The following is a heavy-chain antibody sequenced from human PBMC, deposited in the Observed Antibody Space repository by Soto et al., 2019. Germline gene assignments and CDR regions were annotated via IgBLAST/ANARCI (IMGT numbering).Heavy chain of an antibody. CDR1: GGSISSGGYY. J-gene: IGHJ6*02. CDR3: ARDYCSGGRCYGMDF. V-gene: IGHV4-31*03. D-gene: IGHD2-15*01. CDR2: IYYSGST. Sequence: PSETLSLTCTVSGGSISSGGYYWSWIRQHPGKGLEWIGYIYYSGSTYYNPSLKSRVTISVDTSKNQFSLKLSSVTAADTAVYYCARDYCSGGRCYGMDFWGQGTTVTVAS.